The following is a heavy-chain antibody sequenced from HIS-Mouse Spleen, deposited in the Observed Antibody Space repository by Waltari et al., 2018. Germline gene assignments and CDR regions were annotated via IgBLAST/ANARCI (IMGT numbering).Heavy chain of an antibody. CDR3: AKDKHHAFDY. CDR2: KQEDGSKK. J-gene: IGHJ4*02. CDR1: GFTFSSYG. V-gene: IGHV3-30*18. Sequence: QVQLVESGGGVVQPGRSLRLSCAASGFTFSSYGMHWVRQAQGMGREWVGGKQEDGSKKDYAESRKGRFTISRDNSKNTLYLQMNSLRAEDTAVYYCAKDKHHAFDYWGQGTLVTVSS.